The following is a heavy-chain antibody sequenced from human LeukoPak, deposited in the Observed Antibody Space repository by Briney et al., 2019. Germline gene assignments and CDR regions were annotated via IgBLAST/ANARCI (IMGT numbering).Heavy chain of an antibody. Sequence: PSETLSLTCTVSGYSISSGYFWGWIRQPPGKGLEWIGSIYHSGTTYYNPSLKSRVTISVDTSKNQFSLKLSSVTAADTAVYYCARDISGGSGPFGYWGQGTLVTVSS. D-gene: IGHD2-15*01. CDR2: IYHSGTT. CDR1: GYSISSGYF. CDR3: ARDISGGSGPFGY. V-gene: IGHV4-38-2*02. J-gene: IGHJ4*02.